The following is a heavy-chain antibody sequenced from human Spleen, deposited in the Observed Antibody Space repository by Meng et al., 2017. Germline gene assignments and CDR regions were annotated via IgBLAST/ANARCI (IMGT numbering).Heavy chain of an antibody. J-gene: IGHJ3*02. CDR3: ARFPGRYSSGWYHDAFDI. CDR2: ISAYNGNT. Sequence: ASVTVSRKASGYTFTSYGISWVRQAPGQGLEWMGWISAYNGNTNYAQKLQGRVTMTTDTSTSTAYMELRSLRSDDTAVYYCARFPGRYSSGWYHDAFDIWGQGIMVTVSS. V-gene: IGHV1-18*01. D-gene: IGHD6-19*01. CDR1: GYTFTSYG.